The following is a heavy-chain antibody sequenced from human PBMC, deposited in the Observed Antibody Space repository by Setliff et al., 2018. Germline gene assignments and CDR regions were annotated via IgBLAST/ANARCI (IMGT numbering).Heavy chain of an antibody. D-gene: IGHD3-3*01. CDR1: GFTFTTYA. CDR3: ARERHLLSTVVIFGLFDF. J-gene: IGHJ4*02. Sequence: GGSLRLSCAASGFTFTTYAMHWVRQAPGKGLEWVTVISYDGSNQYYADSVKGRFTVSRDNSKNTLSLQMYSLRTEDTALYYCARERHLLSTVVIFGLFDFWGQGALVTVSS. CDR2: ISYDGSNQ. V-gene: IGHV3-30*01.